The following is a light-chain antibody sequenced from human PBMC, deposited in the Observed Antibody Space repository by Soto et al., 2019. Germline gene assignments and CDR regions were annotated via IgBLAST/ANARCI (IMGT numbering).Light chain of an antibody. CDR3: SSYTSSSTVI. J-gene: IGLJ2*01. CDR2: DVT. V-gene: IGLV2-14*01. Sequence: QSALTQPASVSGSPGQSITISCTGTTSDVGDYNYVSWYQQHPGKAPKLMIYDVTNRPSQVSNRFACSKSDNTASLTTSGLHAEDEAEYYCSSYTSSSTVIFGGGTKLTVL. CDR1: TSDVGDYNY.